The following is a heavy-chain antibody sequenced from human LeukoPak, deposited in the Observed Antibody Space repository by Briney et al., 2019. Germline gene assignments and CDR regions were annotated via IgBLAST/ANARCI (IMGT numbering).Heavy chain of an antibody. V-gene: IGHV3-11*01. CDR1: GFTFSDYY. CDR3: ARSYDSSGDYPVGDC. CDR2: ISSSGSTI. Sequence: PGGSLRLSCAASGFTFSDYYMSWIRQAPGKGLEWVSYISSSGSTIYYADSVKGRFTISRDNAKNSLYLQMNSLRAEDTAVYYCARSYDSSGDYPVGDCWGQGTLVTVSS. D-gene: IGHD3-22*01. J-gene: IGHJ4*02.